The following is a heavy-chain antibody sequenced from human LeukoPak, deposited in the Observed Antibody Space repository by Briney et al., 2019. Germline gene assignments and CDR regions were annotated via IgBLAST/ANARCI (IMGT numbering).Heavy chain of an antibody. CDR1: GYTLTELS. Sequence: ASVKVSCKVSGYTLTELSMHWVRQAPGKGLEWMGGFDPEDGETIYAQKFQGRVTMTEDTSTDTAYMELSSLRSEDTAVYYCARGGTYSSWYGTALSDYYYMDVWGKGTTVTVSS. D-gene: IGHD6-13*01. J-gene: IGHJ6*03. CDR3: ARGGTYSSWYGTALSDYYYMDV. V-gene: IGHV1-24*01. CDR2: FDPEDGET.